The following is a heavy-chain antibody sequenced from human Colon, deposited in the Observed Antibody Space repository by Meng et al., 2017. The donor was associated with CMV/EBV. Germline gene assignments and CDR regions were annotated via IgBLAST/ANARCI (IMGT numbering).Heavy chain of an antibody. D-gene: IGHD6-13*01. CDR2: INQDGSVK. Sequence: GESLKTSRAASGFSFSSYWMKWVRQAPGKGLEWVANINQDGSVKYYVDSLKGRFTISRDNAENSLYLQMNSLMAEDTAVYYCAKLLRGQQLIREGDFDHWGRGTVVTVSS. CDR1: GFSFSSYW. J-gene: IGHJ4*02. CDR3: AKLLRGQQLIREGDFDH. V-gene: IGHV3-7*01.